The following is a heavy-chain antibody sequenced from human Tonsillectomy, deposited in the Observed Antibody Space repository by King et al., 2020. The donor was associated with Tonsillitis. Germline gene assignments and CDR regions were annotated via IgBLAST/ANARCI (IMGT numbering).Heavy chain of an antibody. D-gene: IGHD2-21*02. CDR1: GYSFTSYW. CDR3: ARPRHCGGDCYSHYYFDY. Sequence: EVQLVESGAEGKKPGESLKISCKGSGYSFTSYWIGRVRQMPGKGLAWMGSIYPGDSVTRYSPSFQGLVTISDGKSLSTASLQWSSLKASDTAMYYCARPRHCGGDCYSHYYFDYWGQGTLVTVSS. J-gene: IGHJ4*02. CDR2: IYPGDSVT. V-gene: IGHV5-51*01.